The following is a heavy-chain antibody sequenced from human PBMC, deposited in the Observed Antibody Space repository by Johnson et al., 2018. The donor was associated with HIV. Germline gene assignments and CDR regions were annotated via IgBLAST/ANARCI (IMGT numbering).Heavy chain of an antibody. CDR3: ASVDTAIVDTFDI. Sequence: QVQLVESGGGLVQPGGSLRLSCVASGFTFSDYYMSWIRQAPGKGLEWVSYISSSGGSTYYADSVKGRFTISRDNSKNTLYLQMKSLRIEDTAVYYCASVDTAIVDTFDIWGQGTMVTVSS. CDR2: ISSSGGST. J-gene: IGHJ3*02. D-gene: IGHD5-18*01. CDR1: GFTFSDYY. V-gene: IGHV3-11*04.